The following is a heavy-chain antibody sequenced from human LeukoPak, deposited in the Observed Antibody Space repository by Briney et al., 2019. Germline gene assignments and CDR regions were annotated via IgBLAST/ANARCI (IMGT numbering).Heavy chain of an antibody. CDR2: IWYDGSNK. D-gene: IGHD2-2*01. CDR3: AKARIVVVPAAPTDYYYMDV. V-gene: IGHV3-33*06. J-gene: IGHJ6*03. CDR1: GFTFSSYG. Sequence: GGSLRLSCAASGFTFSSYGMHWVRQAPGKGLEWVAVIWYDGSNKYCADSVKGRFTISRDNSKNTLYLQMNSLRAEDTAVYYCAKARIVVVPAAPTDYYYMDVWGKGTTVTVSS.